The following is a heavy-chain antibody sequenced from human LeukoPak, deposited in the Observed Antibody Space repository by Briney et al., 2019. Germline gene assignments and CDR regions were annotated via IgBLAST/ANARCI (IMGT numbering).Heavy chain of an antibody. D-gene: IGHD6-13*01. CDR2: LSSSSSYI. V-gene: IGHV3-21*01. CDR3: ARVITDSNSWYGSDY. J-gene: IGHJ4*02. CDR1: GFTFSSYS. Sequence: GGSLRLSCAASGFTFSSYSMNWVRQAPGKGLEWVSALSSSSSYIYYADSVKGRFTISRDNAKNPLYLQMNSLRAEDTAVYYCARVITDSNSWYGSDYWGQGTLVTVSS.